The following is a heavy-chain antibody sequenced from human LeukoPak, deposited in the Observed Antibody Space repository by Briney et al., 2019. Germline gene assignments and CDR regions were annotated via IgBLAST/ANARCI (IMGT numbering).Heavy chain of an antibody. Sequence: SQTLSLTCAISGDSVPSNSAAWNWIRQSPSRGLEWLGRTYYRSKWYNDYAVSVKSRITINPDTSKNQFSLQLNSVTPEDTAVYYCAREGSYYDSSGYAYYYYGMDVWGQGTTVTVSS. CDR1: GDSVPSNSAA. V-gene: IGHV6-1*01. CDR2: TYYRSKWYN. CDR3: AREGSYYDSSGYAYYYYGMDV. D-gene: IGHD3-22*01. J-gene: IGHJ6*02.